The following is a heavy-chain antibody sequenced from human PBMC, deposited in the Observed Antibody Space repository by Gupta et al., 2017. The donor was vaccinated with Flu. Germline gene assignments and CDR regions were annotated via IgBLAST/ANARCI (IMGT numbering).Heavy chain of an antibody. CDR3: ARDVQKGRVRFLEWGAAEAFAV. D-gene: IGHD3-3*01. V-gene: IGHV3-30*03. J-gene: IGHJ3*01. Sequence: RQAPGRGLEWVALISYDGSNQFYADSVNGRFTISRDNSKDTLDLQMNSLRSEDTAVYYCARDVQKGRVRFLEWGAAEAFAVWGQGTLVTVSS. CDR2: ISYDGSNQ.